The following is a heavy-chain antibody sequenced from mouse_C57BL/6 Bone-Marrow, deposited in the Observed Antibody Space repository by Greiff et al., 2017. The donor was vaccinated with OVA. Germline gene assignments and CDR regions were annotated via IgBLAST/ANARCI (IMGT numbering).Heavy chain of an antibody. Sequence: VQLQESGPGLVAPSQSLSITCTVSGFSLTSYGVGWARQPPGNGLEWLGVIWGGGGSNYNSALMSRLSISKDNSKSQVFIKMNTLKTYDTGVCYCDKGETAYAMEGRGKGTTVS. J-gene: IGHJ4*01. CDR2: IWGGGGS. CDR1: GFSLTSYG. CDR3: DKGETAYAMEG. V-gene: IGHV2-9*01. D-gene: IGHD3-2*01.